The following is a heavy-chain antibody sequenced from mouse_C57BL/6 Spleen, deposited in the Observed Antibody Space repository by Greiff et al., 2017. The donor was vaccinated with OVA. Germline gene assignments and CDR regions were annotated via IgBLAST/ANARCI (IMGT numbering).Heavy chain of an antibody. CDR3: ARLYYSNPYYAMDY. CDR1: GYTFTSYW. Sequence: VQLQQPGAELVMPGASVKLSCKASGYTFTSYWMHWVKQRPGQGLEWIGEIDPSDSYTNYNQKFKGKSTLTVDKSSSTAYMQLSSLTSEDSAVYYCARLYYSNPYYAMDYWGQGTSVTVSS. J-gene: IGHJ4*01. V-gene: IGHV1-69*01. CDR2: IDPSDSYT. D-gene: IGHD2-5*01.